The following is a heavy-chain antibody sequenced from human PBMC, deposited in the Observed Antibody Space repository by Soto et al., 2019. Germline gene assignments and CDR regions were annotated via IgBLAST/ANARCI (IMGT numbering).Heavy chain of an antibody. V-gene: IGHV4-59*01. CDR2: THYAGST. J-gene: IGHJ4*02. D-gene: IGHD2-15*01. CDR3: ARGNGDMHFDY. Sequence: QVQLQESGPGLVKPSETLSLTCTVSGVSISNSYWSWIRQPPGKGLECLSYTHYAGSTNYNPSLKRRVTTSLDTSKNQFSLKLTSVTAADTAVYYCARGNGDMHFDYWGQGILATVSS. CDR1: GVSISNSY.